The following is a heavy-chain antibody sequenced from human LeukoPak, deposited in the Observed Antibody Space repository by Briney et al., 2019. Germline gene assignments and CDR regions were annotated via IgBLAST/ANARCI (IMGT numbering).Heavy chain of an antibody. CDR3: TRGRREYSYGYYYYYYMDV. CDR2: INHSGST. Sequence: SETLSLTCAVYGGSFSGYYWSWIRQPPGKGLEWIGEINHSGSTNYNPSLKSRVTISVDTSKNQFSLKLSSVTAADTAVYYCTRGRREYSYGYYYYYYMDVWGKGTTVTVSS. J-gene: IGHJ6*03. D-gene: IGHD5-18*01. CDR1: GGSFSGYY. V-gene: IGHV4-34*01.